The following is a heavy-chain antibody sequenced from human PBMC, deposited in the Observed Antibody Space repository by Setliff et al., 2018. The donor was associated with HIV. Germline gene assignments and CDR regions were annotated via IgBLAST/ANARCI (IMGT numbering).Heavy chain of an antibody. Sequence: GESLKISCAVSGFTFISYGMYWVRQAPGKGLEWVAFIRYDGSYRYYVDSVKGRFTISRDNSKNTMFLQMNSLRVEDTAIYYCARMHTAMDPDTFDIWGQGTMVTVSS. CDR3: ARMHTAMDPDTFDI. V-gene: IGHV3-30*02. CDR1: GFTFISYG. D-gene: IGHD5-18*01. CDR2: IRYDGSYR. J-gene: IGHJ3*02.